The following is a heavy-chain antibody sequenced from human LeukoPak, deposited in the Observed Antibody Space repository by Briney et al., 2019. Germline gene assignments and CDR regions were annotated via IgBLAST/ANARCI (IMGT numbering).Heavy chain of an antibody. D-gene: IGHD3-16*01. CDR2: ISSDESNQ. CDR3: VKGTRGGSYVHYFDS. J-gene: IGHJ4*02. V-gene: IGHV3-30*18. Sequence: PGTSLTLSCSVSGLDFSRYAMHWVRQAPGKGLEWVGVISSDESNQFYADSVKGQFTISRDNSNNTVFLNMNTLRPDDTAMYYCVKGTRGGSYVHYFDSWGRGALVTVSS. CDR1: GLDFSRYA.